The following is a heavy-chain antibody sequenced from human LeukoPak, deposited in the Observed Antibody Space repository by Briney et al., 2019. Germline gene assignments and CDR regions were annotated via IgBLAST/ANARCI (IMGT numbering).Heavy chain of an antibody. CDR3: ARGTGWLDY. CDR1: GFTFSNYW. V-gene: IGHV3-7*01. CDR2: INQDGCEK. D-gene: IGHD6-19*01. Sequence: GGSLRLSCAASGFTFSNYWLSWVRQAPGKGLEWVANINQDGCEKYYVDSVRGRFTISRDNAKNSLYLQMNSLRAEATAVYYCARGTGWLDYWGQGTLVTVSS. J-gene: IGHJ4*02.